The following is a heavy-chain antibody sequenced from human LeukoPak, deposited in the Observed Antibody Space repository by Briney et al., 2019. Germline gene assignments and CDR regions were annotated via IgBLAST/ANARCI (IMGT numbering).Heavy chain of an antibody. D-gene: IGHD4-17*01. V-gene: IGHV1-2*02. CDR3: ARYYRDFDWYLDL. CDR2: INPNSGGT. J-gene: IGHJ2*01. Sequence: ASVKVSCKASGYTFTGYYMHWVRQAPGQGLEWMGWINPNSGGTIYAQKFQGRVTMTRDTSISTAYMELSSLRSDDTAVYYCARYYRDFDWYLDLWGRGTLVTVSS. CDR1: GYTFTGYY.